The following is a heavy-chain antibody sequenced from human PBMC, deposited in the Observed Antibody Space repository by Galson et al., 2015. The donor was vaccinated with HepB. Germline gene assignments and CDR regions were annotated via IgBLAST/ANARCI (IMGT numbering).Heavy chain of an antibody. CDR1: GFTFSGYA. CDR3: AKRCASSGNCHLALDS. D-gene: IGHD3-22*01. CDR2: IWYDGRNE. Sequence: SLRLSCAASGFTFSGYAMHWVRQAPGKGLEWVAVIWYDGRNEMYADSVKGRFTISRDNSKNTLYLQMDSLRAEDTGVYYCAKRCASSGNCHLALDSWGQGTLVTVSS. J-gene: IGHJ4*02. V-gene: IGHV3-33*08.